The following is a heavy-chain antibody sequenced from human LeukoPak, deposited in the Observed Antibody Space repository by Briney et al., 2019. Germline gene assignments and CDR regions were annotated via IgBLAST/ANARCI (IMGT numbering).Heavy chain of an antibody. CDR2: ISSNSRTI. CDR3: ARGGAARPDY. CDR1: GFTFSSYG. V-gene: IGHV3-48*01. D-gene: IGHD6-6*01. J-gene: IGHJ4*02. Sequence: GGSLRLSCAASGFTFSSYGMHWVRQAPGKGLEWVSYISSNSRTIDYADSVKGRFTISRDNARNSLYLQMNSLRAEDTAVYYCARGGAARPDYWGQGTLVAVSS.